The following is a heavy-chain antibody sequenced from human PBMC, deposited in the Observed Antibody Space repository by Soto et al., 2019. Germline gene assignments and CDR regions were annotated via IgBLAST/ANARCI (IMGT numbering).Heavy chain of an antibody. D-gene: IGHD3-3*01. Sequence: HPGGSLRLSCAASGFTFSSYGMHWVRQAPGKGLEWVAVISYDGSNKYYADSVKGRFTISRDNSKNTLYLQMNSLRAEDTAVYYCAKDLTPLRFLEWLPPGAYWGQGTLVTVSS. J-gene: IGHJ4*02. CDR2: ISYDGSNK. V-gene: IGHV3-30*18. CDR1: GFTFSSYG. CDR3: AKDLTPLRFLEWLPPGAY.